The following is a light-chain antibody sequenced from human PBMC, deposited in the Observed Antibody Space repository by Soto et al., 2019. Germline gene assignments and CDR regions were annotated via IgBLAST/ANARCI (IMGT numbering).Light chain of an antibody. CDR3: CSYAGSDNWV. CDR2: VNT. Sequence: QSALTQPASVSGSPGQAITFSCTGTSSDVGSYNLVSWYQHHPGKAPKLMIYVNTKRPSGVSDRFSGSKSGNTASLTISGLQAEDEADYYCCSYAGSDNWVFGGGTKLPVL. J-gene: IGLJ3*02. CDR1: SSDVGSYNL. V-gene: IGLV2-23*01.